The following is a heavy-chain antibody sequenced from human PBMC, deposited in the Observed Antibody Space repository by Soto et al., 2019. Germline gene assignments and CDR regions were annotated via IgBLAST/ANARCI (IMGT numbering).Heavy chain of an antibody. V-gene: IGHV3-66*01. D-gene: IGHD1-26*01. Sequence: EVQLVESGGGLVQPGGSLRLSCAASGFTVSSNYMSWVRQAPGKGLEWVSVIYSGGSTYYADSVKGRFTISRDNSKNTLYLQMNSLRAEDTAVYYCARGSNGAVAAFDIWGQGTMVTVSS. CDR2: IYSGGST. J-gene: IGHJ3*02. CDR1: GFTVSSNY. CDR3: ARGSNGAVAAFDI.